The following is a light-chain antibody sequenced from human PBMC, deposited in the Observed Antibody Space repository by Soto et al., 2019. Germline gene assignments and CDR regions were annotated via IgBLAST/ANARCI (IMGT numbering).Light chain of an antibody. V-gene: IGKV3-15*01. CDR2: GAS. CDR1: QSINTN. Sequence: DIVMTQSPATLSVSPGERATLSCRASQSINTNLAWYQQKPGQAPRLLIYGASTRATVIPARFSGSRSGTEFTLTISGLQADEFAVYYCQQYHHWPPKVTFGPGTRVDI. CDR3: QQYHHWPPKVT. J-gene: IGKJ3*01.